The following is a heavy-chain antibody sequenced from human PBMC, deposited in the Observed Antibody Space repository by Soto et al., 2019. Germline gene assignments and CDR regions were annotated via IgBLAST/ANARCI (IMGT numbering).Heavy chain of an antibody. CDR3: GYDFWSGYYSVCQTSGMDV. D-gene: IGHD3-3*01. CDR1: GFTFSGSA. CDR2: IRDKVNKYAT. V-gene: IGHV3-73*02. J-gene: IGHJ6*02. Sequence: EVQLVESGGGLVQPGGSLKLSCAASGFTFSGSAIHWVRQASGKGLEWVGRIRDKVNKYATAYAASVTGRFTISRDDSKHMAYLQMNSLKTDDTAVYYCGYDFWSGYYSVCQTSGMDVWGQGTTVTVSS.